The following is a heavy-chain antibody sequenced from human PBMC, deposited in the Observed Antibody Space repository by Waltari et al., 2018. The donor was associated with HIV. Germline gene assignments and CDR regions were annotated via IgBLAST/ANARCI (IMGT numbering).Heavy chain of an antibody. CDR2: ISDDSSFI. CDR3: GAFLCAEDCRDGFDV. CDR1: GFTFTTYS. Sequence: ESGGGRAKPGGTLKLSCPGPGFTFTTYSVSWIRQTPGRGLEWISSISDDSSFIYYADSVKGRFTVSRDNVRNSVFLQINDVRAEDTATYFCGAFLCAEDCRDGFDVWGQGTMVTVS. J-gene: IGHJ3*01. D-gene: IGHD2-15*01. V-gene: IGHV3-21*06.